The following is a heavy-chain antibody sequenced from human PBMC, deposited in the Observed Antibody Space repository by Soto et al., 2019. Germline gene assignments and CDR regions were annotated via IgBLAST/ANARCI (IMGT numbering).Heavy chain of an antibody. Sequence: SVKVSCTASGGTVSSYSINWVRQAPGQGLEWMGGIIPIFGAANYAQKFQDRVTITADESTSTAYLEVSSLRSEDTAVYFCARVFVPYTSSPLPFDYWGQGTLVTVSS. J-gene: IGHJ4*02. CDR3: ARVFVPYTSSPLPFDY. D-gene: IGHD6-6*01. CDR1: GGTVSSYS. CDR2: IIPIFGAA. V-gene: IGHV1-69*01.